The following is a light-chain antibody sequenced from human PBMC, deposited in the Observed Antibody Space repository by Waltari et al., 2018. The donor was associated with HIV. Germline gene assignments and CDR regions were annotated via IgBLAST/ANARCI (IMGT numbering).Light chain of an antibody. CDR3: NSRDSSGNHWV. Sequence: SSELTQDPAVSVALGQTVRITCQGDSLRSYYASWYQQKPGQAPVLVIYGKNKRPSGIPDRFSGSSSGNTASLTITGAQAEDDADYYCNSRDSSGNHWVFGGGTKLTVL. J-gene: IGLJ3*02. V-gene: IGLV3-19*01. CDR1: SLRSYY. CDR2: GKN.